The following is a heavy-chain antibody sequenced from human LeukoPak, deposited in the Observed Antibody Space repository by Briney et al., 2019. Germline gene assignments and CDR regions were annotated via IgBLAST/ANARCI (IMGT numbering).Heavy chain of an antibody. CDR3: ASRGGDGDAFDI. CDR1: GGSFSGYY. D-gene: IGHD2-21*02. J-gene: IGHJ3*02. CDR2: IYFSGNT. V-gene: IGHV4-59*06. Sequence: KPSETLSLTCAVYGGSFSGYYWSWIRQPPGKGLEWIGYIYFSGNTYYNPSLKSRVTISVDTSKNQFSLKLTSVTAADTAVYYCASRGGDGDAFDIWGQGTMVTVSS.